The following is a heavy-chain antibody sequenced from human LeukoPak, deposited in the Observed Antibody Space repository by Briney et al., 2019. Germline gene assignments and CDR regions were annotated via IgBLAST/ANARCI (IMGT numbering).Heavy chain of an antibody. J-gene: IGHJ5*02. V-gene: IGHV4-59*08. Sequence: SETLSLTCTVSGGSISSYYWSWIRQPPGKGLEWIGYIYYSGSTNYNPSLKSRVTISVDTSKNQFSLKLSSVTAADTAVYYCARHQSSGWYRFDPWGQGTLVTVSS. CDR3: ARHQSSGWYRFDP. CDR2: IYYSGST. CDR1: GGSISSYY. D-gene: IGHD6-19*01.